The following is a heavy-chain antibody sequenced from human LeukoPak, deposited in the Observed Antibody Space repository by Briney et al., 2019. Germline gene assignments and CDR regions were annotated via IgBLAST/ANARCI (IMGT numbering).Heavy chain of an antibody. CDR3: ARDQFRRYYDSSGYYGG. J-gene: IGHJ4*02. V-gene: IGHV1-2*02. CDR1: GYTFTGYY. CDR2: INPNSGGT. Sequence: ASVKVSCKASGYTFTGYYMHWVRQALGQGLEWMGWINPNSGGTNYAQKFQGRVTMTRDTSISTAYMELSRLRSDDTAVYYCARDQFRRYYDSSGYYGGWGQGTLVTVSS. D-gene: IGHD3-22*01.